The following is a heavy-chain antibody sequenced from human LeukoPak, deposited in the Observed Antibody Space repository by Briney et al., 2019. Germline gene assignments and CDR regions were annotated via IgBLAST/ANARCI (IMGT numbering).Heavy chain of an antibody. Sequence: PGGSLRLSCAASGFTFSSYAMSWVRQAPGKGLEWVSAISGSGGSTYYADSVKGRFTISRDNSKNTLYLQMNSQRAEDTAVYYCAKGGVVVPAANFDYWGQGTLVTVSS. J-gene: IGHJ4*02. CDR3: AKGGVVVPAANFDY. CDR2: ISGSGGST. V-gene: IGHV3-23*01. D-gene: IGHD2-2*01. CDR1: GFTFSSYA.